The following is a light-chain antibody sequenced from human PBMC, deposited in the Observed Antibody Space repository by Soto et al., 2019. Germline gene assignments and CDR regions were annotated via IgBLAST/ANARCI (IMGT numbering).Light chain of an antibody. CDR2: EVS. V-gene: IGLV2-23*02. CDR1: SSDVGSYNL. Sequence: QSALTQPASVSGSPGQSITISCTGTSSDVGSYNLVSWYQQHPGKAPKLMIYEVSKRPSGVSNRFSGSKSGNTASLTISGLQAEDEAEYYCCSYAGSSTFAVFGGGTKLTVL. CDR3: CSYAGSSTFAV. J-gene: IGLJ2*01.